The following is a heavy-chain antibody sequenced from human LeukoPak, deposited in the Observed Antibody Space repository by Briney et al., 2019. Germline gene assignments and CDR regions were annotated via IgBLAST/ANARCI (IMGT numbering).Heavy chain of an antibody. Sequence: PGGSLRLSCAASGFTFSNYWMSWVRQAPGKGLEWVANIKQDGSEKYYVDSVKGRFTISRDNAKNSLYLQMNSLRVEDTAVYYCARDVDYANPRHDYWGQGTLVTVSS. J-gene: IGHJ4*02. CDR1: GFTFSNYW. CDR3: ARDVDYANPRHDY. V-gene: IGHV3-7*01. D-gene: IGHD4/OR15-4a*01. CDR2: IKQDGSEK.